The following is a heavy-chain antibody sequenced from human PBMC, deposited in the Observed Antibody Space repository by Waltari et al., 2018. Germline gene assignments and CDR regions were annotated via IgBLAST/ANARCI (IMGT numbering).Heavy chain of an antibody. CDR1: GFTFDDYA. D-gene: IGHD7-27*01. V-gene: IGHV3-9*03. CDR3: AKAANWDAFDI. J-gene: IGHJ3*02. CDR2: ISWNSGSI. Sequence: EVQLVESGGGLVQPGRSLRLSCAASGFTFDDYAIHWVRQAPGKGLEWVSGISWNSGSIGYADSVKGRFTISRDNAKNSLYLQMNSLRAEDMALYYCAKAANWDAFDIWGQGTMVTVSS.